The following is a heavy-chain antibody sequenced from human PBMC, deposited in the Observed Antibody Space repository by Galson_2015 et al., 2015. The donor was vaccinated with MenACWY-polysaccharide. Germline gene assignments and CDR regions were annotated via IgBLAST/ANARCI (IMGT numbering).Heavy chain of an antibody. CDR3: ARARVYCGGGSCYGDYYSGMDV. CDR2: ISFDGSNQ. Sequence: SLRLSCAASGFTFSSYAMYWVRQAPGKGLQWVAVISFDGSNQYYADSVKGRFTISRDNSKNTLYLQMNSLRAEDTAVYYCARARVYCGGGSCYGDYYSGMDVWGQGTTVTVSS. CDR1: GFTFSSYA. D-gene: IGHD2-15*01. V-gene: IGHV3-30-3*01. J-gene: IGHJ6*02.